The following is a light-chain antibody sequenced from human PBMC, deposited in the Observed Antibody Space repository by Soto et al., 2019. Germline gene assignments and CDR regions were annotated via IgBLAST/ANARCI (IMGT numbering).Light chain of an antibody. V-gene: IGKV1-33*01. CDR3: QQYDNIPFT. J-gene: IGKJ3*01. Sequence: DIQMTQSPSSLSASVGDRVTITCQASQDISNYLNWFQQKPGKAPKLLIYDASNLATGVPSRFSGSGSGTDFTFTISSLQPEDVATYYCQQYDNIPFTFGPGTKVDIK. CDR1: QDISNY. CDR2: DAS.